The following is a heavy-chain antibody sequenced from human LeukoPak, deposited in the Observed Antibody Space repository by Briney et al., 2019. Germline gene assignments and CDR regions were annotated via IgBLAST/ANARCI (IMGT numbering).Heavy chain of an antibody. Sequence: PGGSLRLSCAASGFTLSSYAMSWVRQAPGKGLEWVSAISGSGGSTYYADSVKGRFTVSRDNSKNTLYLQMNSLRAEDTAVYYCAKVPVVVVVVAATGYFQHWGQGTLVTVSS. D-gene: IGHD2-15*01. J-gene: IGHJ1*01. CDR1: GFTLSSYA. CDR2: ISGSGGST. CDR3: AKVPVVVVVVAATGYFQH. V-gene: IGHV3-23*01.